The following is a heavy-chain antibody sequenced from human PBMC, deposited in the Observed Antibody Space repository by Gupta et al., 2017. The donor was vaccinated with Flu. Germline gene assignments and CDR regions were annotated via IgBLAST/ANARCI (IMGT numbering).Heavy chain of an antibody. D-gene: IGHD5-24*01. V-gene: IGHV5-51*03. CDR1: GYVFTRYW. CDR3: ARPGDGYFYLHAFDM. J-gene: IGHJ3*02. CDR2: IFPADSDT. Sequence: EVKLVQSGAEVKQPGESLKISCQAYGYVFTRYWIGWVRQMPGKGLEWVVIIFPADSDTKYSPSFQGQVSISVDKSINTAYLQWRSLKASDTATYYCARPGDGYFYLHAFDMWGQGTLVTVSP.